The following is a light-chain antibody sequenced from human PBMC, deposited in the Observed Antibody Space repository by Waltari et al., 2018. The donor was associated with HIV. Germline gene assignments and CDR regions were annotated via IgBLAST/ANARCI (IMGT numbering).Light chain of an antibody. Sequence: ETVMTQSPATLSLSPGERATLSCRASQSVDSNLAWYQQRPGQPPRLLIYDASTRATGIPARFSGSGSGTEFTLTISSLQSEDFAVYFCQQYNNWPPITFGPGTKLDIK. CDR3: QQYNNWPPIT. V-gene: IGKV3-15*01. J-gene: IGKJ3*01. CDR1: QSVDSN. CDR2: DAS.